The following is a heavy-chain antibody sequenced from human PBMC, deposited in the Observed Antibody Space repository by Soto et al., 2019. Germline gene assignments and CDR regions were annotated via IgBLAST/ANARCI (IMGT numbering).Heavy chain of an antibody. CDR3: TTQLVVVAATQG. V-gene: IGHV3-73*02. J-gene: IGHJ4*02. D-gene: IGHD2-15*01. Sequence: EVQLVESGGGLVQPGGSLKLSCAASGFTFSGSAMHWVRQASGKGLEWVGRIRSKANSYAPAYAASVKGRFTISRDDSKNTAYLQMNSLKTEDTAVYYCTTQLVVVAATQGWGQGTLVTVSS. CDR2: IRSKANSYAP. CDR1: GFTFSGSA.